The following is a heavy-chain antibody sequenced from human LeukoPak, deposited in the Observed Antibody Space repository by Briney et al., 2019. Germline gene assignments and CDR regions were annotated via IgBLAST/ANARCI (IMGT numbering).Heavy chain of an antibody. CDR1: GFTFSTYS. J-gene: IGHJ2*01. CDR3: ARAGGDGTGWCVYWYFDL. Sequence: GGSLRLSCAASGFTFSTYSMNWVRQAPGKGLEWVASISNGDSYMYYADSVEGRFTVSRDNAKNSVYLQMNSLRAEDTAVYYCARAGGDGTGWCVYWYFDLWGRGALVSVSS. V-gene: IGHV3-21*01. CDR2: ISNGDSYM. D-gene: IGHD6-19*01.